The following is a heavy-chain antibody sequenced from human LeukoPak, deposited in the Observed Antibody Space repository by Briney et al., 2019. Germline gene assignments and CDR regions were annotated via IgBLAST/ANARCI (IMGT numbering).Heavy chain of an antibody. CDR1: GFTYSSYA. CDR2: ISVSGGST. D-gene: IGHD2-21*01. J-gene: IGHJ4*02. V-gene: IGHV3-23*01. Sequence: GGSLRLSCAASGFTYSSYAMSWVRQAPGKGLEWVSAISVSGGSTYYADSLQGRFTISRDNSKNTLHLQMNNVRAEDTALYYCMKLPTMIIVIDTDFEYWGQGAQVTVSS. CDR3: MKLPTMIIVIDTDFEY.